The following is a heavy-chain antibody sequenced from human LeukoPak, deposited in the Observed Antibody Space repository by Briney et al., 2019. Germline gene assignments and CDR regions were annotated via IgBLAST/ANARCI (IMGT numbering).Heavy chain of an antibody. CDR2: IWYDGSNK. J-gene: IGHJ6*02. D-gene: IGHD6-13*01. CDR1: GFTFSSYG. CDR3: ARELGEAAAGYYYGMDV. V-gene: IGHV3-33*01. Sequence: PGRSLRLSCAASGFTFSSYGMHWVRQAPGKGLERVAVIWYDGSNKYYADSVKGRFTISRNNSKNTLYLQMNSLRAEDTAVYYCARELGEAAAGYYYGMDVWGQGTTVTVSS.